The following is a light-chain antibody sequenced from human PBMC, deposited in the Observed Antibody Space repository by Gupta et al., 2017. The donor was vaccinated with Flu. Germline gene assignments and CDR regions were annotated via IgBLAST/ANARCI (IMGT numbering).Light chain of an antibody. CDR3: QQYSSVTRT. J-gene: IGKJ1*01. CDR1: QGVSSSY. V-gene: IGKV3-20*01. CDR2: GAS. Sequence: EIVLTQSPGTLSLSPGERAALSCRASQGVSSSYLAWYQRKPGQAPRLLIYGASSRATGIPDRFSGSGYGTDFTLTISRLEPEDFAVYYCQQYSSVTRTFGQGTKVEIK.